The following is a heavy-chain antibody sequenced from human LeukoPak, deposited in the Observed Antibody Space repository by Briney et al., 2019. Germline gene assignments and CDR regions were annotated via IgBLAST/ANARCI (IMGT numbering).Heavy chain of an antibody. Sequence: ASVKVSCKASGYTFTSYDINWVRQATGQGLEWMGWMSPNSGNTGYAQKFQGRVTMTRNTSISTAYMELSSLRSEDTAVYYCARGVQLWPHYYYYGMDVWGQGTTVTVSS. CDR2: MSPNSGNT. J-gene: IGHJ6*02. CDR3: ARGVQLWPHYYYYGMDV. D-gene: IGHD5-18*01. V-gene: IGHV1-8*01. CDR1: GYTFTSYD.